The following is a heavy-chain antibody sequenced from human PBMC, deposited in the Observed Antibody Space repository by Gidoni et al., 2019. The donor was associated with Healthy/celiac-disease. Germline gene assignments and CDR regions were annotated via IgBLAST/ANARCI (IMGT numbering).Heavy chain of an antibody. CDR1: GYSFTSYW. CDR3: ARGNSRGHYYDSSGTPREGYDY. Sequence: EVQLVQSGAEVKKPGESLKISCKCSGYSFTSYWLGWVRQMPGKGLEWMGIIYPGDSETRYSPSCQGQVTISADKSISTAYLQWSSLKASDTAMYYCARGNSRGHYYDSSGTPREGYDYWGQGTLVTVSS. D-gene: IGHD3-22*01. J-gene: IGHJ4*02. V-gene: IGHV5-51*03. CDR2: IYPGDSET.